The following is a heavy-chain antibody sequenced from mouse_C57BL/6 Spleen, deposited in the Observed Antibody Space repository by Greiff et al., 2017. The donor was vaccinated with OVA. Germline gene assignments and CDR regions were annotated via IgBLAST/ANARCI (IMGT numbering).Heavy chain of an antibody. CDR2: ISSGSSTI. CDR1: GFTFSDYG. CDR3: ASDYDYDPYYAMDY. D-gene: IGHD2-4*01. Sequence: EVQGVESGGGLVKPGGSLKLSCAASGFTFSDYGMPWVRQAPEKGLEWVAYISSGSSTIYYADTVKGRFTISRDNAKNTLFLQMTSLRSEDTAMDYCASDYDYDPYYAMDYWGQGTSVTVSS. V-gene: IGHV5-17*01. J-gene: IGHJ4*01.